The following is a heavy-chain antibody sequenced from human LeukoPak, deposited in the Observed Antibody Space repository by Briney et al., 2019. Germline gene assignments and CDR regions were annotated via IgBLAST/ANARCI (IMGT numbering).Heavy chain of an antibody. D-gene: IGHD3-16*01. CDR2: IIPIFGTA. CDR3: ARDGVGGSRFDY. CDR1: GGTFSSYA. Sequence: ASVKVSCKASGGTFSSYAISWVRPAPGQGLEWMGGIIPIFGTANYAQKFQGRVTITADESTSTAYMELSSLRSEDTAVYYCARDGVGGSRFDYWGQGTLVTVSS. V-gene: IGHV1-69*13. J-gene: IGHJ4*02.